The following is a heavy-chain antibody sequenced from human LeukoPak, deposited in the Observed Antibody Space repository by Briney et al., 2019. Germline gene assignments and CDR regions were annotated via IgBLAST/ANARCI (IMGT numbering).Heavy chain of an antibody. CDR3: ARDGGRSTIFGVVIPYFDY. Sequence: SVKVSCKASGGTFISYAISWVRQAPGQGREWMGGIIPIFGTANYAQKFQGRVTITTDGSTSTPYMELSSLRSENTDVYYCARDGGRSTIFGVVIPYFDYWCKGTLVTVSS. CDR1: GGTFISYA. J-gene: IGHJ4*02. D-gene: IGHD3-3*01. V-gene: IGHV1-69*05. CDR2: IIPIFGTA.